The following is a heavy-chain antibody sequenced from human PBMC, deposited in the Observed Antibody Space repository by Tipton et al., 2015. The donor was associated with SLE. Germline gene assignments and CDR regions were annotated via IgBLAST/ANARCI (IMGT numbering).Heavy chain of an antibody. J-gene: IGHJ4*01. Sequence: TLSLTCTVSGGSINSHYWSWIRQPPGKGLEWIGYIYYSGSTNYNPSLKSRVTMSVDMSKNQFSLKLTSVTAADTAVYYCARGAKERITLVRVRPYYFDYWGQGSLVTVSS. D-gene: IGHD3-10*01. CDR2: IYYSGST. V-gene: IGHV4-59*11. CDR1: GGSINSHY. CDR3: ARGAKERITLVRVRPYYFDY.